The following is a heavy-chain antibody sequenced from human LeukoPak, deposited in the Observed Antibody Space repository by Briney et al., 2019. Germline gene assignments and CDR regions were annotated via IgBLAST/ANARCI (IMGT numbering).Heavy chain of an antibody. J-gene: IGHJ3*02. Sequence: ASVKVSCKASGYIFTGYYMHWVRQAPGQGLEWMGIINPSGGSTSYAQKFQGRVTMTRDMSTSTVYMELSSLRSEDTAVYYCARDTTVTTEPPFDIWGQGTMVTVSS. CDR2: INPSGGST. CDR3: ARDTTVTTEPPFDI. CDR1: GYIFTGYY. D-gene: IGHD4-17*01. V-gene: IGHV1-46*01.